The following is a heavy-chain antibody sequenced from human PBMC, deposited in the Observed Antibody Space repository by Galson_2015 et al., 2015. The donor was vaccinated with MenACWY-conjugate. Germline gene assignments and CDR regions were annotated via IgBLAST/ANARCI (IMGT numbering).Heavy chain of an antibody. J-gene: IGHJ4*02. D-gene: IGHD2/OR15-2a*01. V-gene: IGHV3-21*01. Sequence: SLRLSCAASGFTFNTYTMNWVRQAPGEGLEWVSSITSGSDYIYYPDSVKDRFTVSRDNAENSLYLQMNSLRPEDTAVYYCAREDLAWAFGLDYWGQGTLVTVSS. CDR2: ITSGSDYI. CDR1: GFTFNTYT. CDR3: AREDLAWAFGLDY.